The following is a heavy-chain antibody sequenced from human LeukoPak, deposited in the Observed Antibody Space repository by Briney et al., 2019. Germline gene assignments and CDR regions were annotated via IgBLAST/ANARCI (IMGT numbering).Heavy chain of an antibody. V-gene: IGHV1-69*06. Sequence: CSVKVSCLGCLWIFSSYAISWVRQAAAQGVEWVGGIIPILCTANLAQKFQGRVTITADTSTSTAYTELSSLRSEDTGVYYCASIAVTTDYYYYGMDVWGKGTSVTVPS. CDR1: LWIFSSYA. D-gene: IGHD4-17*01. CDR3: ASIAVTTDYYYYGMDV. J-gene: IGHJ6*04. CDR2: IIPILCTA.